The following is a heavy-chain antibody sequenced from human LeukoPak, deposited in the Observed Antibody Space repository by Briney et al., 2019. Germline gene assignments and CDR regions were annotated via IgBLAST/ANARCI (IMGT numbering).Heavy chain of an antibody. V-gene: IGHV4-38-2*02. CDR1: GYSISSGYY. J-gene: IGHJ4*02. D-gene: IGHD2-2*01. Sequence: PWETLSFTCTVSGYSISSGYYWGWIRQRPGKVLEWIGSIYHSGSTYYTPSLKSRVTISVDTSKNPFSPKLSSVTAADTAVYYCARDHEGPWEGYCSSTSCYYWVYWGQGTLVTVSS. CDR2: IYHSGST. CDR3: ARDHEGPWEGYCSSTSCYYWVY.